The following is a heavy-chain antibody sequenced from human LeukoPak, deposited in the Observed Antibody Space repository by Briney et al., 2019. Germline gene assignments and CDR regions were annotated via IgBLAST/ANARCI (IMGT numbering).Heavy chain of an antibody. V-gene: IGHV1-46*01. D-gene: IGHD3-22*01. CDR3: ARGPYYYDSSGYYYFDY. Sequence: ASVKVSCKASGYTFTSYYLYWVRQAPGQGLEWMGIINPSGGSTNYAQKFQGRVTMTRDTSTSTVYMELSSLRSDDTAVYYCARGPYYYDSSGYYYFDYWGQGTLVTVSS. CDR2: INPSGGST. J-gene: IGHJ4*02. CDR1: GYTFTSYY.